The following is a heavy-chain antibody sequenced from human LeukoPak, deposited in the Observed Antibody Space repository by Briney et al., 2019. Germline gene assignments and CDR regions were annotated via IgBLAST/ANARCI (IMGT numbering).Heavy chain of an antibody. J-gene: IGHJ4*02. V-gene: IGHV1-69*05. CDR3: ASSGGNSGRDY. D-gene: IGHD4-23*01. CDR2: IIPIFGTA. CDR1: GGTFSSYA. Sequence: SVKVSCKASGGTFSSYAISWVRQAPGQGLEWMGRIIPIFGTANYAQKFQGRVTITTDESTSTAYMELSRLRSEDTAVYYCASSGGNSGRDYWGQGTLVTVSS.